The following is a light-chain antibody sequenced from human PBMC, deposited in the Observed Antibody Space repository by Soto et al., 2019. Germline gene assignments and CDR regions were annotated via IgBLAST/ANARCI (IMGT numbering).Light chain of an antibody. Sequence: DIQMTQSPSTVSAYVGDSVTITCRASQSITTWLAWYQQRPGKAPKLLIYDVSSLQSGAPSRFSGSGSGTEFTLTISILQPDDFATYYCQHYKSFPITFGQGTKVDIK. CDR1: QSITTW. J-gene: IGKJ1*01. V-gene: IGKV1-5*01. CDR3: QHYKSFPIT. CDR2: DVS.